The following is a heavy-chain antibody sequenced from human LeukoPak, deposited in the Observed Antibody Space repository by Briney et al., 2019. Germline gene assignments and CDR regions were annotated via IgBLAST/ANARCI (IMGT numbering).Heavy chain of an antibody. CDR1: GGTFSSYT. J-gene: IGHJ3*02. Sequence: SVKVSCKASGGTFSSYTISWVRQAPGQGLEWMGRIIPILGIANYAQKFQGRVTITADKSTSTVYMELSSLRSEDTAVYYCARDWAGITGTTWDAFDIWGQGTMVTVSS. CDR3: ARDWAGITGTTWDAFDI. V-gene: IGHV1-69*04. CDR2: IIPILGIA. D-gene: IGHD1-20*01.